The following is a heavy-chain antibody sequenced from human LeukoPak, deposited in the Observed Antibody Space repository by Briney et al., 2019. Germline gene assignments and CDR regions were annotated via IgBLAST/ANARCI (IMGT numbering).Heavy chain of an antibody. J-gene: IGHJ3*02. CDR1: GGSFSGYY. CDR2: IYYSGST. Sequence: PSETLSLTCAVYGGSFSGYYWSWIRQPPGKGLEWIGYIYYSGSTNYNPSLKSRVTISVDTSKNQFSLKLSSVTAADTAVYYCARASDYGAPRDAFDIWGQGTTVTVSS. CDR3: ARASDYGAPRDAFDI. D-gene: IGHD4-17*01. V-gene: IGHV4-59*01.